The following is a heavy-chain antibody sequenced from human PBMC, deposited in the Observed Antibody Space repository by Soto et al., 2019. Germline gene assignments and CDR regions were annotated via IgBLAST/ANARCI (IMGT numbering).Heavy chain of an antibody. CDR2: MNPISGNT. Sequence: QVQLVQSGAEVKKPGASVKVSCKASGYTFNSCDINWVRQATGQGLEWMGWMNPISGNTGYAQKFQGRVTMTMNTSLXTAYRELSSLSSDDTAVYYCARGWDSSGYYYLGDYWGQGTLVTVSS. D-gene: IGHD3-22*01. CDR3: ARGWDSSGYYYLGDY. CDR1: GYTFNSCD. V-gene: IGHV1-8*01. J-gene: IGHJ4*02.